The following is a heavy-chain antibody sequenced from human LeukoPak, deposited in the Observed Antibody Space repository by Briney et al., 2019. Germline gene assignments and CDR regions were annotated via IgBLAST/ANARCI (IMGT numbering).Heavy chain of an antibody. D-gene: IGHD4-17*01. Sequence: GGSLRLSCAASGFTFSSYAMSWVRQAPGKGLEWVSAISGSGGSTYYADSVKGRFTISRDNSKNTLYLQMNSLRAEDTAVYYCAKDPDYYGDYDYFDYWGQGTLATVSS. CDR3: AKDPDYYGDYDYFDY. J-gene: IGHJ4*02. CDR2: ISGSGGST. CDR1: GFTFSSYA. V-gene: IGHV3-23*01.